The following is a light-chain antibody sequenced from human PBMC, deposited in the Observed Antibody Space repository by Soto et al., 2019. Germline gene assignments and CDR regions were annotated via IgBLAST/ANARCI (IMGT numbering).Light chain of an antibody. CDR2: GAS. J-gene: IGKJ2*01. CDR1: QSVYRNY. V-gene: IGKV3-20*01. CDR3: QQYGSSLYT. Sequence: EIVLTQSPGTLSLSPGERATLSCRASQSVYRNYLAWYQHKPGQAPWLLIYGASTRASGIPDRFSGSGSGTGFSLIISRVEPEDFAVYYCQQYGSSLYTFGQGTRLEIK.